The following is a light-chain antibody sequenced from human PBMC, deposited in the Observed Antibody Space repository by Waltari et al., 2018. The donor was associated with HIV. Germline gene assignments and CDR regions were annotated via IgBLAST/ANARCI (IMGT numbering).Light chain of an antibody. J-gene: IGKJ4*01. CDR2: WAS. V-gene: IGKV4-1*01. Sequence: DIVMTQSPHALAVSLGETGRINCKSSRPVLYHSDTKNHLAWYQQKPGQAPRVLISWASTRAVMVPSSIPALGVPERFSGSGSGTNFTLTISGLQEDDVAIYYCQQYYSLPPTFGGGTRVERK. CDR1: RPVLYHSDTKNH. CDR3: QQYYSLPPT.